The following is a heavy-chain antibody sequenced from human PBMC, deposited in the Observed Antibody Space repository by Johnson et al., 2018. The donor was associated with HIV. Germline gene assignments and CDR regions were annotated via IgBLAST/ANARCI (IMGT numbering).Heavy chain of an antibody. CDR2: ISYDGSNK. CDR3: ASTRGGVFDV. J-gene: IGHJ3*01. CDR1: GFTFSSYA. V-gene: IGHV3-30*04. D-gene: IGHD2-8*01. Sequence: QVQLVESGGGVVQPGRSLRLSCAASGFTFSSYAMHWVRQAPGKGLEWVAVISYDGSNKYYADSAKGRFTISRDNSKNTLYLQMNSLRAEDTAVYYCASTRGGVFDVWGHGTTVTVSS.